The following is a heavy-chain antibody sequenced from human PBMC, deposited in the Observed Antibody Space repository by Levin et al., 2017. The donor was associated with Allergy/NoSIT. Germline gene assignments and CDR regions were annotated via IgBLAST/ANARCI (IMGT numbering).Heavy chain of an antibody. D-gene: IGHD4-17*01. CDR1: GGSISSGGYS. V-gene: IGHV4-30-2*01. J-gene: IGHJ2*01. CDR2: IYHSGST. CDR3: ARAATVTAYFDL. Sequence: SETLSLTCAVSGGSISSGGYSWSWIRQPPGKGLEWIGYIYHSGSTYYNPSLKSRVTISVDRSKNQFSLKLSSVTAADTAVYYCARAATVTAYFDLWGRGTLVTVSS.